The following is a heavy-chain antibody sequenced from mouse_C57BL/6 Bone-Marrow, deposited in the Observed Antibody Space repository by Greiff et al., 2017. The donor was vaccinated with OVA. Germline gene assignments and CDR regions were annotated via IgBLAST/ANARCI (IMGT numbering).Heavy chain of an antibody. J-gene: IGHJ1*03. V-gene: IGHV6-6*01. CDR2: IRNKANNHAT. CDR1: GFTFSDAW. D-gene: IGHD1-1*01. CDR3: TRDTTVVPYFDV. Sequence: EVKVEESGGGLVQPGGSMKLSCAASGFTFSDAWMDWVRQSPEKGLEWVAEIRNKANNHATYYAESVKGRFTISREDSKSSVYLQMNSLRAEDTGIYYCTRDTTVVPYFDVWGTGTTVTVSS.